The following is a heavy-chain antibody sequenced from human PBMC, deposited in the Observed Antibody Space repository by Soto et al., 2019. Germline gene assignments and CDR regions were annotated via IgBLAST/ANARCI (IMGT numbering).Heavy chain of an antibody. CDR3: AKGIQLSHMAVDWFDP. V-gene: IGHV3-23*01. Sequence: GGSLRLSCAASGFTFSSYAMSWVRQAPGKGLEWVSAISGSGGSTYYADSVKGRFTISRDNSKNTLYLQMNSLRAEDTAVYYCAKGIQLSHMAVDWFDPWGQVTLVTASS. J-gene: IGHJ5*02. D-gene: IGHD5-18*01. CDR2: ISGSGGST. CDR1: GFTFSSYA.